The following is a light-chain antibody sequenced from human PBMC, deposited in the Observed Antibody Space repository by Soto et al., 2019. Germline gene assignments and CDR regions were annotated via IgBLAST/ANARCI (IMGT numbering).Light chain of an antibody. CDR2: FGS. V-gene: IGKV2-28*01. CDR3: MQALQSLT. Sequence: DIVVTQSPLTLPVTNGEPASISWRSSPILLYNNTYNYLDWYVQKPGQSPQLLIYFGSNRAPGVHDRFSGSGSGTDFTLKINRVEAEDVGTYYCMQALQSLTFGQGTRLEIK. J-gene: IGKJ5*01. CDR1: PILLYNNTYNY.